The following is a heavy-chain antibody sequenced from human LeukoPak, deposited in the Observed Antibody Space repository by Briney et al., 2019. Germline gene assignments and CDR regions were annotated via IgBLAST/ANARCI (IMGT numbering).Heavy chain of an antibody. J-gene: IGHJ4*02. D-gene: IGHD6-13*01. CDR1: GGSISNVDYY. CDR2: INHSGST. CDR3: ARGSDTAAGLY. V-gene: IGHV4-39*07. Sequence: SETLSLTCSVSGGSISNVDYYWAWIRQPPGKGLEWIGEINHSGSTNYNPSLKSRVSISVDSSKNQFSLKVSCVTAADTAVYYCARGSDTAAGLYWGQGTLVTVSS.